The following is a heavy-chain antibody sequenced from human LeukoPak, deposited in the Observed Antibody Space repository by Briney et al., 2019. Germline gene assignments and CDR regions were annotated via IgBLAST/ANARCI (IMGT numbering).Heavy chain of an antibody. CDR2: IRYDGSNK. CDR1: GFTFSSYG. D-gene: IGHD3-16*01. Sequence: PGGSLRLSCAASGFTFSSYGMHWVRQAPGKGLEWVAFIRYDGSNKYYADSVKGRFTISRDNSKNTLYLQMNSLRAEDTAVYYCAKDRPTFATRGSWFDPWGQGTLVTVSS. V-gene: IGHV3-30*02. J-gene: IGHJ5*02. CDR3: AKDRPTFATRGSWFDP.